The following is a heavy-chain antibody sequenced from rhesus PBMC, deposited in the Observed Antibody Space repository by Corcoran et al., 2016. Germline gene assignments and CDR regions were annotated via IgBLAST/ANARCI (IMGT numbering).Heavy chain of an antibody. CDR1: GFHFSNSG. CDR3: IKAWVIDY. J-gene: IGHJ4*01. Sequence: EVHLVASVGGLVQPGGSLSLSCAASGFHFSNSGMSWVRQAPGKGMEWVAYMSSGGENTYYADSVKGRFTISRDNSKNTVSLQMNSLRAEDTAVYYCIKAWVIDYWGQGVLVTVSS. CDR2: MSSGGENT. V-gene: IGHV3S5*01. D-gene: IGHD5-24*01.